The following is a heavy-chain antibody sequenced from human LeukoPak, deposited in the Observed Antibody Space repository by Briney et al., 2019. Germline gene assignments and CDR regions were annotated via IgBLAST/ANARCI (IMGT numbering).Heavy chain of an antibody. CDR1: GFTFSSYG. Sequence: GGSLRLSCAASGFTFSSYGMHWVRQAPGKGLEWVAFIRYDGSNKYYADSVKGRFTISRDNPKNTLYLQMNSLRAEDTAVYYCANPNCGSTSSLTGGGGYFDYWGQGTLVTVSS. CDR2: IRYDGSNK. V-gene: IGHV3-30*02. CDR3: ANPNCGSTSSLTGGGGYFDY. J-gene: IGHJ4*02. D-gene: IGHD2-2*01.